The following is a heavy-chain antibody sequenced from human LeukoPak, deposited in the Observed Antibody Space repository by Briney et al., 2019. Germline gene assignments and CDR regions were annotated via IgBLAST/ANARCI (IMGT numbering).Heavy chain of an antibody. V-gene: IGHV4-34*01. D-gene: IGHD2-2*01. CDR3: ARAIPKIVAAPAETPMDV. Sequence: SETLSLTCAVYGGSFSDYYWSWIRQPPGKGLEWIGEINHSGSTNCNPSLKSRVTISVDTSKNQFSLKVSSVTAADTAVYYCARAIPKIVAAPAETPMDVWGQGTTVTVPS. CDR2: INHSGST. J-gene: IGHJ6*02. CDR1: GGSFSDYY.